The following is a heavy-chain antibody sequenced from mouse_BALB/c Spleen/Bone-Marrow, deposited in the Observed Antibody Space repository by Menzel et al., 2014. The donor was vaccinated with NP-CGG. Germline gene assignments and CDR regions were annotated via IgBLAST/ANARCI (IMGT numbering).Heavy chain of an antibody. CDR2: IYYSGTI. V-gene: IGHV3-5*02. CDR1: GISITTGNYR. J-gene: IGHJ2*01. D-gene: IGHD1-1*01. Sequence: EVHLVESGPGLVKPSQTVSLTCTVTGISITTGNYRWSWIRQFPGNKLEWIGYIYYSGTITYNPSLTSRTTITRDTSKNQFFLEMNSLTAEDTATYYCARYLGAYFDYWGQGPTLTGSS. CDR3: ARYLGAYFDY.